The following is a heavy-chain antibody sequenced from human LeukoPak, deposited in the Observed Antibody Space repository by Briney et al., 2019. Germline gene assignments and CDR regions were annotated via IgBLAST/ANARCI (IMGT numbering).Heavy chain of an antibody. V-gene: IGHV3-23*01. Sequence: GGSLRLSCAASGFTFSSYAMSWVRQAPGKGLEWASSISSSGGGTYYADSVKGRFTISRDNSKNTLYLQMNSLRAEDTAVYYCAKAVDVSGSYGYFDYWGQGTLVTVSS. CDR1: GFTFSSYA. CDR2: ISSSGGGT. CDR3: AKAVDVSGSYGYFDY. J-gene: IGHJ4*02. D-gene: IGHD3-10*01.